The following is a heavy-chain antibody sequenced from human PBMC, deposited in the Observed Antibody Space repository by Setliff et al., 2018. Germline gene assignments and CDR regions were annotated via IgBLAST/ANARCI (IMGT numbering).Heavy chain of an antibody. D-gene: IGHD3-22*01. Sequence: SVKVSCKASGGTFSSYGISWVRQAPGQGLGWMGGTIPMXXXXXXXXXXXGRVXXITDESTSTAYMQLSSLGSEDTAVYYCVREGVDSRSSTDYRYYMDVWGKGTTVTVSS. CDR1: GGTFSSYG. CDR2: TIPMXXXX. V-gene: IGHV1-69*05. J-gene: IGHJ6*03. CDR3: VREGVDSRSSTDYRYYMDV.